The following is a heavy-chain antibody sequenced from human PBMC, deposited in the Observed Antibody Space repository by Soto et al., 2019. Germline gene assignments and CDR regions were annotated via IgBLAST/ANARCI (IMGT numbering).Heavy chain of an antibody. CDR2: SSYDGRET. CDR3: ARDSGWPILNFDN. Sequence: QPGGSLRLSCAASDFDFSSYGIHWVRQAPGKGLEWVAASSYDGRETFYADSAKGRFTVSKEMSKNTAFLQMNALRHEDTAVYFCARDSGWPILNFDNWGQRTPVTVSS. D-gene: IGHD2-15*01. CDR1: DFDFSSYG. J-gene: IGHJ4*02. V-gene: IGHV3-30*03.